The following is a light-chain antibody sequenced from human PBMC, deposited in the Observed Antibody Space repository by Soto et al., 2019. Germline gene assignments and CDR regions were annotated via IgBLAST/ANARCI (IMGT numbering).Light chain of an antibody. CDR1: QSISSF. V-gene: IGKV3-11*01. J-gene: IGKJ5*01. Sequence: EIVLTQSPGTLSLSPGERATLSCRASQSISSFLAWYQQKPGQAPRLLIYGASNRATGIPARFSGSGSGTDFTLTISNLEPEDFAVYYCQQHFNGPITFGQGTRLEIK. CDR3: QQHFNGPIT. CDR2: GAS.